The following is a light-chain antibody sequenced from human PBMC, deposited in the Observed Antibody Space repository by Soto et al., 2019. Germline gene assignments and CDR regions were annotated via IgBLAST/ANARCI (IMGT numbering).Light chain of an antibody. CDR1: QSVSGNY. CDR2: GAS. J-gene: IGKJ1*01. CDR3: QQYGSTLGT. Sequence: EVVLTQSPGTLSLSPGERATLSCRAGQSVSGNYLAWYQHKPGQAPRLLIYGASSRATGIPDRFSGSGSGTDFTLTISRREPEDSAVACCQQYGSTLGTFGQGTRVEIK. V-gene: IGKV3-20*01.